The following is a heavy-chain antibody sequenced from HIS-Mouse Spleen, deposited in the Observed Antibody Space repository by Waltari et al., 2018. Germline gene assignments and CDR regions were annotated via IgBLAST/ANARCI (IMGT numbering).Heavy chain of an antibody. V-gene: IGHV4-39*07. Sequence: QLQLQESGPGLVKPSETLSLTCTVSGGSISSSSYYWGWIRQPPGKGLEWIGSIYYSGGTYHHPSIKSRVTISVDTSKNQFSLKLSSVTAADTAVYYCAREIPYSSSWYDWYFDLWGRGTLVTVSS. CDR3: AREIPYSSSWYDWYFDL. D-gene: IGHD6-13*01. CDR1: GGSISSSSYY. J-gene: IGHJ2*01. CDR2: IYYSGGT.